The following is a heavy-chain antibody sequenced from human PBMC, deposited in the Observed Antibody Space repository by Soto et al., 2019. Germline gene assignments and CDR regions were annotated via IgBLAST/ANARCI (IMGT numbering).Heavy chain of an antibody. CDR1: GFSLSNARMG. Sequence: SGPTLVNPTETLTLTCTVSGFSLSNARMGVSWIRQPPGKALEWLAHIFSNDEKSYSTSLKSRLTISKDTSKSQVVLTMTNMDPVDTATYYCARIRWQTTVTNYYYYMDVWGKGTTVTVSS. V-gene: IGHV2-26*01. CDR2: IFSNDEK. J-gene: IGHJ6*03. D-gene: IGHD4-4*01. CDR3: ARIRWQTTVTNYYYYMDV.